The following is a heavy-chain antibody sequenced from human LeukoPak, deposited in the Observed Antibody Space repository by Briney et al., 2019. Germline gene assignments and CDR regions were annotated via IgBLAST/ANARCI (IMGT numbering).Heavy chain of an antibody. Sequence: GGSLRLSCAASGFTFSSYSMSWVRQAPGKGLEWVSAISGSGGSTYYADSVKGRFTISRDNSKNTLYLQMNSLGAEDTAVYYCAKDGMATISYYFDYWGQGTLVTVSS. J-gene: IGHJ4*02. CDR3: AKDGMATISYYFDY. CDR1: GFTFSSYS. D-gene: IGHD5-24*01. V-gene: IGHV3-23*01. CDR2: ISGSGGST.